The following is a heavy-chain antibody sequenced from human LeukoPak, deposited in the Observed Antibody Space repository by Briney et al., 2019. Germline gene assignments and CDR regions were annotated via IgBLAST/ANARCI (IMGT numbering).Heavy chain of an antibody. CDR1: GFTFSSYS. CDR3: AGDHFGYYDFWSGYPEVYFDY. CDR2: ISSSSSYI. Sequence: GGSLRLSCAASGFTFSSYSMNWVRQAPGKGLEWVSSISSSSSYIYYADSVKGRFTISRDNAKNSLHLQMNSLRAEDTAVYYCAGDHFGYYDFWSGYPEVYFDYWGQGTLVTVSS. D-gene: IGHD3-3*01. V-gene: IGHV3-21*01. J-gene: IGHJ4*02.